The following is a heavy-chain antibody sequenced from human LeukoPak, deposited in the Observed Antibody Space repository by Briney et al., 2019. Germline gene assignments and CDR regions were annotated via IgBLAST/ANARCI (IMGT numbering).Heavy chain of an antibody. CDR2: ISGSGVST. CDR1: GFTFKHAW. CDR3: AKDCSSTSCPTSDY. Sequence: GGSLRLSCVASGFTFKHAWMSWVRQAPGKGLEWVSAISGSGVSTYYADSVKGRFTISRDNSKNTLYLQMNSLRAEDTAVYYCAKDCSSTSCPTSDYWGQGTLVTVSS. D-gene: IGHD2-2*01. V-gene: IGHV3-23*01. J-gene: IGHJ4*02.